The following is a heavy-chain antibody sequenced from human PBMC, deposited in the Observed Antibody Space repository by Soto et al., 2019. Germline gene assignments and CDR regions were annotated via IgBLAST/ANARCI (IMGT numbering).Heavy chain of an antibody. J-gene: IGHJ5*02. V-gene: IGHV3-74*01. D-gene: IGHD2-15*01. CDR3: ARDGSGGTGGGAGWFDP. CDR2: INSDGSST. CDR1: GFTFSSYW. Sequence: EVQLVESGGGLVQPGGSLRLSCAASGFTFSSYWMHWVRQAPGKGLVWVSRINSDGSSTSYADSVKGRFTISRDNAKNTLYLQMNSLRGEDTAVYYCARDGSGGTGGGAGWFDPWGQGTLVTVSS.